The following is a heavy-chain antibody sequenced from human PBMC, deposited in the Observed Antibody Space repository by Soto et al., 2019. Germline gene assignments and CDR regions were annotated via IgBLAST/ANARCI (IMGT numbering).Heavy chain of an antibody. Sequence: EVQLLESGGGLVQPGGSLRLSCAASGFTFSNHWMHWVRQAPGKGLVWVSRIHSDGSSTLYADSVTGRFTISRDNAKSTLYLQMHSLRAEDTAVYYCATGPTPAFAIWGRGTMVTVSS. D-gene: IGHD1-1*01. CDR1: GFTFSNHW. J-gene: IGHJ3*02. CDR2: IHSDGSST. CDR3: ATGPTPAFAI. V-gene: IGHV3-74*02.